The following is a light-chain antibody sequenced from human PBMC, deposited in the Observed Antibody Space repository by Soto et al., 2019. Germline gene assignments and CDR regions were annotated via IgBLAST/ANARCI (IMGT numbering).Light chain of an antibody. CDR2: GAS. J-gene: IGKJ1*01. Sequence: EIVLTQSPGTLSLSPGXRATLSCGASQSVTSNYLAWYQQKPGQAPRLLIFGASTRATGIPDRFSGSGSGTDFTLTISRLEPEDFAVYYCQHYYTSYTTFGQGTKVDIK. V-gene: IGKV3-20*01. CDR3: QHYYTSYTT. CDR1: QSVTSNY.